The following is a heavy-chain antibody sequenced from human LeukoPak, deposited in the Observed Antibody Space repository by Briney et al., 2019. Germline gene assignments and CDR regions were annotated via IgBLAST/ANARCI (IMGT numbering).Heavy chain of an antibody. CDR3: ARDLNCFDY. J-gene: IGHJ4*02. CDR1: GFTFSSSD. CDR2: ITSSGYI. Sequence: GGSLRLSCAASGFTFSSSDMNWVRQAPGKGLEWVSSITSSGYIYYVDSVKGRFTISRKDAKNSLSLQMNSLRAEDTAVYYCARDLNCFDYWGQGTLVTVSS. V-gene: IGHV3-21*01.